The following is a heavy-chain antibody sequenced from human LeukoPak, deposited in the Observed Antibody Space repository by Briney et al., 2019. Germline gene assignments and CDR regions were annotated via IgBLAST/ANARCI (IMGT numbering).Heavy chain of an antibody. CDR2: ISGSGDST. CDR3: AAYYGSGSVNYYRGMDI. Sequence: GGSLRLSCAASGFTFSSYAMSWVRQAPGKGLEWVSTISGSGDSTYYADSVKGRFTISRDNAKKLLVLEMKSLRSEDTAVYYCAAYYGSGSVNYYRGMDIWGQGTTVTVSS. V-gene: IGHV3-23*01. D-gene: IGHD3-10*01. J-gene: IGHJ6*02. CDR1: GFTFSSYA.